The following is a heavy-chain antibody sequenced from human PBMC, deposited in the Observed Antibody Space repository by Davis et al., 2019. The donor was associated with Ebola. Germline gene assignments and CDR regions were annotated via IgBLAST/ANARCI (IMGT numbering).Heavy chain of an antibody. V-gene: IGHV3-53*01. CDR3: GRHDWFDP. CDR2: IRSDREGGGT. Sequence: GESLKISCEVSGIAANFDFINWVRQPPGKGLEWVSLIRSDREGGGTLYRDSVKGRFVVSRDNSKNTVDLQMKGLTVDDTAIYYCGRHDWFDPWGPGTLVTVSS. CDR1: GIAANFDF. J-gene: IGHJ5*02.